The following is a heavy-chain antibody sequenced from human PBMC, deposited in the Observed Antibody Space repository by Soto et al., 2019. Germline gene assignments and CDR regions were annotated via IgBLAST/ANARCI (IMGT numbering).Heavy chain of an antibody. Sequence: QVQLQESGPGLVKPWGTLSLTCAVSGGSISSSNWWSWVRQPPGKGLEWIGEIYHSGSTNYNPSLKSRDTISVDTSKNQFSLKLSSVPAADTAVYYCARDYMVRGVMRWFDPWGQGTLVTVSS. V-gene: IGHV4-4*02. J-gene: IGHJ5*02. CDR3: ARDYMVRGVMRWFDP. D-gene: IGHD3-10*01. CDR2: IYHSGST. CDR1: GGSISSSNW.